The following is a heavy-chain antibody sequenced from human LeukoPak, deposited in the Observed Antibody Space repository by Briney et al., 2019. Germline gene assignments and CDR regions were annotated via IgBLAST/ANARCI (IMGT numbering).Heavy chain of an antibody. Sequence: SETPSLTCTVSGGSISSYYWSWIRQPPGKGLEWIGYIYYSGSTNYNPSLKSRVTISVDTSKNQFSLKLSSVTAADTAVYYRVRDNTVMSYYYYYKDVWGKGTTVTVSS. CDR1: GGSISSYY. D-gene: IGHD4-11*01. V-gene: IGHV4-59*12. J-gene: IGHJ6*03. CDR3: VRDNTVMSYYYYYKDV. CDR2: IYYSGST.